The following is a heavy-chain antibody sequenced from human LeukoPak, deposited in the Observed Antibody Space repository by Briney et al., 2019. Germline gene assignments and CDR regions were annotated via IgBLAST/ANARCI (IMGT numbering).Heavy chain of an antibody. V-gene: IGHV4-59*08. CDR1: GGSISSYY. J-gene: IGHJ4*02. CDR2: ISYSGST. D-gene: IGHD3-22*01. Sequence: PSETLSLTCTVSGGSISSYYWSWIRQPPGKGLEWIGYISYSGSTNYNPSLKSRVTISVDTSKNQFSLTVSSVTAADTAVYYCARTYDTSGSPFDYWGQGTLVTVSS. CDR3: ARTYDTSGSPFDY.